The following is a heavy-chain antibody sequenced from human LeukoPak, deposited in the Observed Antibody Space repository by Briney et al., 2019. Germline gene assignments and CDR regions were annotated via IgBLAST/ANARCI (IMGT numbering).Heavy chain of an antibody. J-gene: IGHJ4*02. D-gene: IGHD2-21*01. CDR2: INRDGTEK. CDR1: GFNFNDSR. V-gene: IGHV3-7*04. Sequence: GGSLRLSCATSGFNFNDSRMTWVRQAPGKGLQWVANINRDGTEKHFLGSVEGRFTISRDNAKKSLYLQMSSLRPQDTALYFCVRGDWYFESWGQGTLVTVSS. CDR3: VRGDWYFES.